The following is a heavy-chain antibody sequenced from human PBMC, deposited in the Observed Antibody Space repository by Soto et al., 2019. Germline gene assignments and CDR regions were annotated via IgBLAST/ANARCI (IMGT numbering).Heavy chain of an antibody. CDR2: IYYSGST. CDR3: ARLYTGYEAFDY. V-gene: IGHV4-30-4*01. D-gene: IGHD5-12*01. J-gene: IGHJ4*02. Sequence: TLSLTCSVSGGSINSGDYYWSWIRQSPGKGLEWIGYIYYSGSTYYNPSLKSRSTISIDTSKNQFFLNVDSVAAADTAVYYCARLYTGYEAFDYWGQGTLVTVSS. CDR1: GGSINSGDYY.